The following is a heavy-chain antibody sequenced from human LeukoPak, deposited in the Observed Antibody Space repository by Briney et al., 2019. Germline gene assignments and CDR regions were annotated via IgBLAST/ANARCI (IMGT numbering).Heavy chain of an antibody. CDR2: IYSGGST. CDR1: GFTVSSNY. D-gene: IGHD3-22*01. J-gene: IGHJ4*02. V-gene: IGHV3-66*02. Sequence: GGSLRLSCAASGFTVSSNYMSWVRQAPGKGLEWVSVIYSGGSTYYADSVKGRFTISRDNSKNTLYLQMNSLRAEDAAVYYCARDEGYYDSSGYRISHFDYWGQGALVTVPS. CDR3: ARDEGYYDSSGYRISHFDY.